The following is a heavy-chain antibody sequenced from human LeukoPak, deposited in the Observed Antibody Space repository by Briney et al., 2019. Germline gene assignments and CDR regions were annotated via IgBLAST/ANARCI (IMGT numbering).Heavy chain of an antibody. CDR1: GGSISSSNW. V-gene: IGHV4-4*02. CDR2: IYHSGST. Sequence: PSETLSLTCAVSGGSISSSNWWSWVRQPPGKGLEWIGEIYHSGSTNYNPSLKSRVTISVDTSKNQFSLKLSSVTAADTAVYYCATQSSGWANYFDYWGQGTLVTVSS. CDR3: ATQSSGWANYFDY. D-gene: IGHD6-19*01. J-gene: IGHJ4*02.